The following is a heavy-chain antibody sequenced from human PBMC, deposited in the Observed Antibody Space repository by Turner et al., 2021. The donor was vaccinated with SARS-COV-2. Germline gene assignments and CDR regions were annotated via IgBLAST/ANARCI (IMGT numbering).Heavy chain of an antibody. CDR3: ARRTGEWLVPGWFDP. D-gene: IGHD6-19*01. J-gene: IGHJ5*02. Sequence: QVQLQESGPGLVKPSETLSLPCTVSGGSISSYYWSWIRQPPGKGLEWIGYIYYSGSTNYNYSLKSRVTISVNTYKNKYTLKLSSVTAADTAVYYCARRTGEWLVPGWFDPWGQGTLVTVSS. CDR1: GGSISSYY. CDR2: IYYSGST. V-gene: IGHV4-59*01.